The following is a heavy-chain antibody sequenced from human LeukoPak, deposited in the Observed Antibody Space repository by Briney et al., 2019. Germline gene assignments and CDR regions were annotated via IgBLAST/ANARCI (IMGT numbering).Heavy chain of an antibody. CDR2: ISYSAST. CDR1: DTSISSYY. J-gene: IGHJ4*02. Sequence: SETLCCTFTVSDTSISSYYWSWIRQTPGKGLEWIGYISYSASTNYNPSLKSRVTISADTSKNQVSLTLSSVTAADTAVYYCARHPELYIFDYWGQGTLVTVSS. V-gene: IGHV4-59*08. CDR3: ARHPELYIFDY. D-gene: IGHD2-8*01.